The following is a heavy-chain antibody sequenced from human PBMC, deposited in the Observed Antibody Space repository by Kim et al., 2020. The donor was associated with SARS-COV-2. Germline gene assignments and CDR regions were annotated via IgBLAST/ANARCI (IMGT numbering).Heavy chain of an antibody. CDR3: TRDSGIEVAGTDY. V-gene: IGHV3-66*02. Sequence: GGSLRLSCAASGFTVSDNYMTWVRQAPGKGPEWVSGIYSAGRTYHADSVKGRFTISRDNSKNTLYLQMNSLRAEDTAVYYCTRDSGIEVAGTDYWGQGTLVTVSS. D-gene: IGHD6-13*01. CDR2: IYSAGRT. CDR1: GFTVSDNY. J-gene: IGHJ4*02.